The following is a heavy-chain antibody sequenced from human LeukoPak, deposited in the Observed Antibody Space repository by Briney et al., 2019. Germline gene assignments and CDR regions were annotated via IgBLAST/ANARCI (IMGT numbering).Heavy chain of an antibody. J-gene: IGHJ4*02. Sequence: ASVKVSCKASGYTFTSYYMHWVRQAPGQGLEWMGIINPSGGSTSYAQKFQGRVTMTRDTSTSTVYMELSSLRSEDTAVYYCVRDYYDSSGYPNFDYWGQGTLVTVSS. D-gene: IGHD3-22*01. CDR1: GYTFTSYY. CDR2: INPSGGST. CDR3: VRDYYDSSGYPNFDY. V-gene: IGHV1-46*01.